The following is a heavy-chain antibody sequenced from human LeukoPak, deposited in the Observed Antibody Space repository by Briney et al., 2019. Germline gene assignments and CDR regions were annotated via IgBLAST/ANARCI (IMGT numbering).Heavy chain of an antibody. D-gene: IGHD3-9*01. Sequence: ASETLSLTCTVSGGSISSYYWSWVRQAPGKGLEWIAYINHNAEMIFYPDFVKGRFTISRDNAKNSLYLQMNALRDEDTAIYYCARDHDWAFDLWGQGTLVTVSS. V-gene: IGHV3-48*02. CDR3: ARDHDWAFDL. CDR1: GGSISSYY. J-gene: IGHJ4*02. CDR2: INHNAEMI.